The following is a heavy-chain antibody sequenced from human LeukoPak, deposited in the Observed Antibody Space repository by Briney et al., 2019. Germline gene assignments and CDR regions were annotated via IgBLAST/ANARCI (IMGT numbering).Heavy chain of an antibody. D-gene: IGHD3-10*01. J-gene: IGHJ4*02. Sequence: ASVKLSCKASGSTFTSCGISWVRRAPGQRLEWMGWISAYNGNRNYAQKLQVRVTMTTATSTTTASMVLRSLTLYATAMYSYARDRYVHMVRGVIKLDYWGQGTLVTVSS. CDR3: ARDRYVHMVRGVIKLDY. CDR2: ISAYNGNR. V-gene: IGHV1-18*01. CDR1: GSTFTSCG.